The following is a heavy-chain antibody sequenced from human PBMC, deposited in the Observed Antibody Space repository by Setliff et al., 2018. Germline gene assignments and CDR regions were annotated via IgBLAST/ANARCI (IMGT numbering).Heavy chain of an antibody. Sequence: SETLSLTCNVSGGSISGYYWSWIRQPPGKGLEWIGYIHSSGRSNYNPSLKSRVTTSIDTSKNQFSLSLSSVTAADTAVYYCAGGAFGSRWYVRPWFDPWGQGTLVTVSS. D-gene: IGHD6-13*01. J-gene: IGHJ5*02. CDR1: GGSISGYY. V-gene: IGHV4-4*08. CDR2: IHSSGRS. CDR3: AGGAFGSRWYVRPWFDP.